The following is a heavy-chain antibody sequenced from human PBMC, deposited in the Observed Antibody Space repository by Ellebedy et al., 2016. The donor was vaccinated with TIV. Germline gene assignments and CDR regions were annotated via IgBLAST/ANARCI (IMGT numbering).Heavy chain of an antibody. D-gene: IGHD5-12*01. J-gene: IGHJ5*02. CDR1: GFTFSSYS. V-gene: IGHV3-21*01. Sequence: GESLKISCAASGFTFSSYSMNWVRQAPGKGLEWVSSISSSSSYIYYADSVKGRFTISRDNAKNSLYLQMNSLRAEDTAVYYCARETFSGYENWFDPWGQGTLVTVSS. CDR3: ARETFSGYENWFDP. CDR2: ISSSSSYI.